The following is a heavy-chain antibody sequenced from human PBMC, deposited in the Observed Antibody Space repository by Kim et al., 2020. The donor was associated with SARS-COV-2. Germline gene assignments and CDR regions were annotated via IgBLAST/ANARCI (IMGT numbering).Heavy chain of an antibody. Sequence: GGSLRLSCAASGFTFRSYAMHWVRQAPGKGLEWVAVISYDGSNKYYADSVKGRFTISRDNSKNTLYLQMNSLTFDDTAVYYCASCYYSSSWYGSFDYWGQGTLVTVSS. CDR3: ASCYYSSSWYGSFDY. CDR1: GFTFRSYA. J-gene: IGHJ4*02. CDR2: ISYDGSNK. D-gene: IGHD6-13*01. V-gene: IGHV3-30-3*01.